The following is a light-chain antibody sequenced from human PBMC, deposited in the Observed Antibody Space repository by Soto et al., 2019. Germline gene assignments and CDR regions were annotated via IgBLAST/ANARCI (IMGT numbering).Light chain of an antibody. V-gene: IGKV3-20*01. Sequence: EIVMTQSPATLSLSPGERATLSCRASQSVSSNLAWYQQKPGQAPRLLIYGASSRATGIPDRFSGSGSGTDFTLTISRLEPEDFAVYYCQQYGSSRRTFGQGTKVDIK. CDR2: GAS. J-gene: IGKJ1*01. CDR3: QQYGSSRRT. CDR1: QSVSSN.